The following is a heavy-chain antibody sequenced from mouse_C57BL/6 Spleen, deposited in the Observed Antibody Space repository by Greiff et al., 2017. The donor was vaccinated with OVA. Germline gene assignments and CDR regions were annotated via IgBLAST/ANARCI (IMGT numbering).Heavy chain of an antibody. D-gene: IGHD4-1*01. J-gene: IGHJ2*01. CDR1: GYTFTSYW. CDR3: ARGGLTGYYFDY. CDR2: IHPNSGST. Sequence: QVQLKQPGAELVKPGASVKLSCKASGYTFTSYWMHWVKQRPGQGLEWIGMIHPNSGSTNYNEKFKSKATLTVDKSSSTAYMQLSSLTSEDSAVYYCARGGLTGYYFDYWGQGTTLTVSS. V-gene: IGHV1-64*01.